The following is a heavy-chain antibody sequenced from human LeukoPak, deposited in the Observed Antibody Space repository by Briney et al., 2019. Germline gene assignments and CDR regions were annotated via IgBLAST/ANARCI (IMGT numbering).Heavy chain of an antibody. CDR1: APSINYYY. Sequence: SQTLSLTCTVSAPSINYYYWTWVRQPPGNWLEWIAYIYYSGTTNYNPSFRSRVTLSVDTSKSQISLRLSSVTAADTAVYFCARRDNSGKGPYFYDVWGQGTLVTVSS. D-gene: IGHD3-22*01. CDR3: ARRDNSGKGPYFYDV. V-gene: IGHV4-59*01. CDR2: IYYSGTT. J-gene: IGHJ4*02.